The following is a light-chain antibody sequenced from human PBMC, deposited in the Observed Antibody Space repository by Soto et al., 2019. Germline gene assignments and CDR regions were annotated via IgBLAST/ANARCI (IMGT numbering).Light chain of an antibody. CDR3: QQYNNWPS. V-gene: IGKV3-15*01. CDR1: QTVSRN. J-gene: IGKJ5*01. CDR2: DIS. Sequence: VMLEAPASVSVCPGGSVSLWGRASQTVSRNLAWYQQRPGQAPRLLIYDISNRAAGVPARFSGSGSETEFTLTIRSLQSEDFAVYFCQQYNNWPSFGQGTRLEIK.